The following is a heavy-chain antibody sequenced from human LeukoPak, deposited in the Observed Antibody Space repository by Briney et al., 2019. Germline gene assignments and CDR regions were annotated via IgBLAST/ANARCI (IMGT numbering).Heavy chain of an antibody. Sequence: ASVKVSCKASGGTFSSYAISWVRQAPGQGLEWMGGIIPIFGTANYAQKFQGRVTITADKSTSTAYMELSSLRSEDTAVYYCARNWDSAFPRLDYFDYWGQGTLVTVSS. CDR3: ARNWDSAFPRLDYFDY. D-gene: IGHD3-16*01. CDR1: GGTFSSYA. CDR2: IIPIFGTA. V-gene: IGHV1-69*06. J-gene: IGHJ4*02.